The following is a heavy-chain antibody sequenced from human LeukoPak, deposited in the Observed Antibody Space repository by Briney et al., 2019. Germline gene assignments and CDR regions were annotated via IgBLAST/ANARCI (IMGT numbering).Heavy chain of an antibody. CDR2: ISGSGGST. CDR3: AKASEVGRGYFDY. V-gene: IGHV3-23*01. J-gene: IGHJ4*02. CDR1: GFIFSDSA. Sequence: GGSLRLSCAASGFIFSDSAMHWVRQAPGKGLEWVSVISGSGGSTNYAASVKGRFTMSRDNSQNTLHLQMSSLRVEDTAVYYCAKASEVGRGYFDYWGQGTLVTVSS. D-gene: IGHD1-26*01.